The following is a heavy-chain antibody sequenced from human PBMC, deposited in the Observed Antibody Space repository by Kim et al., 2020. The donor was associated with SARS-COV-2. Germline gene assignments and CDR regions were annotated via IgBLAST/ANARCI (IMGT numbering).Heavy chain of an antibody. CDR1: GGSISSYY. V-gene: IGHV4-59*01. CDR3: AGRRFLEWFEYYYYYMDV. CDR2: IYYSGSI. D-gene: IGHD3-3*01. Sequence: SETLSLTCTVSGGSISSYYWSWIRQPPGKGLEWIGYIYYSGSINYNPSLKSRVTISVDTSKNQLSLKLSSVTAADTAVYYCAGRRFLEWFEYYYYYMDVWGKGTTVTVSS. J-gene: IGHJ6*03.